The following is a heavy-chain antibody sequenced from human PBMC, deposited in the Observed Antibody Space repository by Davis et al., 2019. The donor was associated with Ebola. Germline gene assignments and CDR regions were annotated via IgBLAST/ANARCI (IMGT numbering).Heavy chain of an antibody. Sequence: ASVKVSCKASGYTFTSYDINWVRQATGQGLEWMGWMNPNSGNTGYAQKFQGRVTMTRNTSISTAYMELRSLRSDDTAVYYCARAGITIFGVVLGDYWGQGTLVTVSS. J-gene: IGHJ4*02. CDR1: GYTFTSYD. V-gene: IGHV1-8*01. CDR2: MNPNSGNT. CDR3: ARAGITIFGVVLGDY. D-gene: IGHD3-3*01.